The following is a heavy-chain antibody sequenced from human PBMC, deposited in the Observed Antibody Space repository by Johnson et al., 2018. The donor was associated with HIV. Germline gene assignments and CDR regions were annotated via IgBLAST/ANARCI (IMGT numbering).Heavy chain of an antibody. V-gene: IGHV3-13*01. D-gene: IGHD3-22*01. J-gene: IGHJ3*02. CDR2: IGTAGDT. CDR3: ARDPYYYDSSGYYYGNDAFDI. Sequence: VQLVESGGGLVQPGGSLRLSCAASGFTFSSYDMHWVRQATGKGLEWVSAIGTAGDTYYPGSVKGRFTISRENAKNSLYLQMNSLRAGDTAVYYCARDPYYYDSSGYYYGNDAFDIWGQGTMVTVSS. CDR1: GFTFSSYD.